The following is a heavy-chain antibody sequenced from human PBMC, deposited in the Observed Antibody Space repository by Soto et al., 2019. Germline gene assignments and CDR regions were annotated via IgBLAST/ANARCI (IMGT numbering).Heavy chain of an antibody. V-gene: IGHV3-23*01. CDR1: GFTFSSYA. CDR2: ISGSGGST. Sequence: GGSLRLSCAASGFTFSSYAMSWVRQAPGKGLEWVSAISGSGGSTYYGDSVKGRFTISRDNSKNRLYLQMNSLRAEDTAVYYCAKVVGGSGVVVAAMKYYYYYMDVWGKGTTVTVSS. CDR3: AKVVGGSGVVVAAMKYYYYYMDV. D-gene: IGHD2-15*01. J-gene: IGHJ6*03.